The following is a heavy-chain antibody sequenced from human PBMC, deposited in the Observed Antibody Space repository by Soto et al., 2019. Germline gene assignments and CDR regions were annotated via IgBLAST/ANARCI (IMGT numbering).Heavy chain of an antibody. J-gene: IGHJ4*02. CDR3: AKGSAFDWLLYFDY. D-gene: IGHD3-9*01. V-gene: IGHV3-23*01. CDR1: GFTFSSYA. Sequence: PGGSLILSFAASGFTFSSYAMSWVRQAPGKGLEWVSAISGSGGSTYYADSVKGRFTISRDNSKNTLYLQMNSLRAEDTAVYYCAKGSAFDWLLYFDYWGQGTLVTVSS. CDR2: ISGSGGST.